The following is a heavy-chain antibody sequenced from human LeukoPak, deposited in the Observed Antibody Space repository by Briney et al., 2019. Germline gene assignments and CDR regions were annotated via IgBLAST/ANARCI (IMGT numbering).Heavy chain of an antibody. CDR2: ISAYNGNT. CDR3: ARDAYDSSGYYYYYGMDV. Sequence: ASVKVSCKASGYTFTSYGISWVRQAPGQGLEWMGWISAYNGNTNYAQKLQGRVTMTTDTSTSTAYMELRSLRSDDTAVYYCARDAYDSSGYYYYYGMDVWGQGTTVTVSS. J-gene: IGHJ6*02. V-gene: IGHV1-18*01. D-gene: IGHD3-22*01. CDR1: GYTFTSYG.